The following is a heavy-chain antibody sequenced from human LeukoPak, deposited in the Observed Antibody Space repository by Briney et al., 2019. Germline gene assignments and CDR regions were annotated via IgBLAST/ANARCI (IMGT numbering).Heavy chain of an antibody. CDR2: IRYDGSNK. J-gene: IGHJ4*02. Sequence: SGGSLRLSRAASGFTFSSYGMHWVRQAPGKGLEWVAFIRYDGSNKYYADSVKGRFTISRDNSKNTLYLQMNSLRAEDTAVYYCAKGYERIQLWQFDYWGQGTLVTVSS. CDR3: AKGYERIQLWQFDY. CDR1: GFTFSSYG. D-gene: IGHD5-18*01. V-gene: IGHV3-30*02.